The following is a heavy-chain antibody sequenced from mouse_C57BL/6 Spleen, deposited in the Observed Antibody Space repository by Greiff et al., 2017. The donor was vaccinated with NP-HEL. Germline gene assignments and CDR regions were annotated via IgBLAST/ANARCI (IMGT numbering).Heavy chain of an antibody. V-gene: IGHV3-6*01. CDR3: AREGGGYYAMDY. J-gene: IGHJ4*01. CDR1: GYSITSGYY. Sequence: EVKVEESGPGLVKPSQSLSLTCSVTGYSITSGYYWNWIRQFPGNKLEWMGYISYDGSNNYNPSLKNRISITRDTSKNQFFLKLNSVTTEDTATYYCAREGGGYYAMDYWGQGTSVTVSS. CDR2: ISYDGSN.